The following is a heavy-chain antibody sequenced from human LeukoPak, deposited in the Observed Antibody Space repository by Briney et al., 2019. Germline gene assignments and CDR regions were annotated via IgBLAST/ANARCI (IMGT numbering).Heavy chain of an antibody. CDR3: ARGGLRVMVYRLYYMVV. D-gene: IGHD2-8*01. Sequence: ASVKLSCNGSVYSFTGSYMHWVRQAPGPGLEWLGWINPNSGDTKYAQKFQGRVTMTRDTSISTAYMELTRLRSDDTAVYYCARGGLRVMVYRLYYMVVWGKGTTVTVSS. CDR1: VYSFTGSY. J-gene: IGHJ6*03. V-gene: IGHV1-2*02. CDR2: INPNSGDT.